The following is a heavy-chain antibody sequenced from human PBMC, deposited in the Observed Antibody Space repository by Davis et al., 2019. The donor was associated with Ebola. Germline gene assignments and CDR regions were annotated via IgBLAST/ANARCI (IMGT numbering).Heavy chain of an antibody. V-gene: IGHV4-38-2*02. D-gene: IGHD3-10*01. J-gene: IGHJ4*02. CDR1: GYSISSGYY. CDR3: ARATGVYGSGSFHFYY. CDR2: IYHSGST. Sequence: SETLSLTCTVSGYSISSGYYWGWIRQPPGKGLEWIGSIYHSGSTYYNPSLKSRVTISVDTSKNQFSLKLSSVTAADTAVYYCARATGVYGSGSFHFYYWGQGTLVTVSS.